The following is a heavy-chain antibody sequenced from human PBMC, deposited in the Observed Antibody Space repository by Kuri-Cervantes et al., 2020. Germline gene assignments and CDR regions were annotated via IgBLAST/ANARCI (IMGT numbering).Heavy chain of an antibody. CDR2: INPNSGGT. CDR3: ARGPTSRGQPLGTHYYYYYMDV. CDR1: GYTFTSFD. Sequence: ASVKVSCKASGYTFTSFDINWVRQAPGQGLEWMGWINPNSGGTNYAQKFQGWVTMTRDTSISTAYMELSRLRSDDTAVYYCARGPTSRGQPLGTHYYYYYMDVWGKGTTVTVSS. D-gene: IGHD3-10*01. J-gene: IGHJ6*03. V-gene: IGHV1-2*04.